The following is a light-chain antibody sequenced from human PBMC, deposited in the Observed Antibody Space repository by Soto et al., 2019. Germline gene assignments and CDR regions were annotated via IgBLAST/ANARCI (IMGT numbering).Light chain of an antibody. J-gene: IGKJ1*01. CDR1: QTISSW. CDR3: QHYNSCSEA. V-gene: IGKV1-5*03. CDR2: KAS. Sequence: DIQITQSPSTLSGSVGDRVTITCRDSQTISSWLAWYQQKPGKAPKLLIYKASTLKSGVPSRFSGSGSGTEFTLTISSLQSDDFATYYCQHYNSCSEAFGQGTKVDIK.